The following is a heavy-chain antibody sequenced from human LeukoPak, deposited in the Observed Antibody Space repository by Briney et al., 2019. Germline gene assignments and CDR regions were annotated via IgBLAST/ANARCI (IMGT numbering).Heavy chain of an antibody. CDR2: ISSSSSYI. J-gene: IGHJ4*02. V-gene: IGHV3-21*01. CDR1: GFTFSSDS. D-gene: IGHD2-15*01. Sequence: GGCLRLSCAVSGFTFSSDSMNWVRQAPGKGLEWVSSISSSSSYIYYADSVKGRFTISRDNTKNTLYLQMNSLRAEDTAVYYCATEVVVAATGGYYFDYWGQGTLVTVSS. CDR3: ATEVVVAATGGYYFDY.